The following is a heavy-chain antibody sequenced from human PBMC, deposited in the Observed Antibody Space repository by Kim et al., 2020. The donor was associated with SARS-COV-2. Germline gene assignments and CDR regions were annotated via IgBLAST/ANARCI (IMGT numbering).Heavy chain of an antibody. CDR3: ARHAQVSTEYFDY. CDR2: IYYSGST. J-gene: IGHJ4*02. V-gene: IGHV4-39*01. Sequence: SETLSLTCTVSGGSISSSHDYWGWIRQPPGKGLEWIGTIYYSGSTYYNPSLKSRLTISVDTSKNQFSLDLSSVTAADTAVYFCARHAQVSTEYFDYWGQGTLVTVSS. CDR1: GGSISSSHDY.